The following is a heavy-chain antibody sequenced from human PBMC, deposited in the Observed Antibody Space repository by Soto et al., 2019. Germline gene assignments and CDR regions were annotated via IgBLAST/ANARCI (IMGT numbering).Heavy chain of an antibody. V-gene: IGHV4-61*08. J-gene: IGHJ6*03. Sequence: PSETLSLTCTVSGGSVSSGDFYWSWLRQPPGNRLELIGCISSRGKTDYTPSLKSRVRISVDTSKNQFSLKLSSVTAADTAVYYCARGSKRNCSGGSCYHTYYSSMDVWGQGTTVTVSS. D-gene: IGHD2-15*01. CDR1: GGSVSSGDFY. CDR2: ISSRGKT. CDR3: ARGSKRNCSGGSCYHTYYSSMDV.